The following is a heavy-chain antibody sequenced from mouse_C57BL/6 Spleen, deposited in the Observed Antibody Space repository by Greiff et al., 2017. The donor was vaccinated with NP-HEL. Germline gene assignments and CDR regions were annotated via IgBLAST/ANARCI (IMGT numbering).Heavy chain of an antibody. CDR3: TREGSGTGFAY. V-gene: IGHV5-9-1*02. D-gene: IGHD3-2*02. CDR1: GFTFSSYA. J-gene: IGHJ3*01. CDR2: ISSGGDYI. Sequence: EVKLMESGEGLVKPGGSLKLSCAASGFTFSSYAMSWVRQTPEKRLEWVAYISSGGDYIYYADTVKGRFTISRDNARNTLYLQMSSLKSEDTAMYYCTREGSGTGFAYWGQGTLVTVSA.